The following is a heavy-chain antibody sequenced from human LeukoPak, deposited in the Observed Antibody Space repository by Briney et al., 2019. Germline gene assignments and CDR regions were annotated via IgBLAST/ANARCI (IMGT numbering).Heavy chain of an antibody. CDR2: IYHSVNT. D-gene: IGHD6-19*01. V-gene: IGHV4-4*09. CDR1: GASMSSNY. J-gene: IGHJ4*02. Sequence: SETLSLTCTVSGASMSSNYWSWIRQPPGKGLEWIGYIYHSVNTNYSPSLESRVTMSVDESKNQFSLRVHFVSAADTAVYYCASTRRAAVAGRFDSWGQGTLVTVSS. CDR3: ASTRRAAVAGRFDS.